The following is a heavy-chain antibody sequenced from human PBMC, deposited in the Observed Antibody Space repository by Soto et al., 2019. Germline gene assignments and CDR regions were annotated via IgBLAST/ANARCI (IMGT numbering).Heavy chain of an antibody. CDR2: IKQDGSEK. CDR1: GFTVSSTY. CDR3: ARSTGVAGRYFDY. J-gene: IGHJ4*02. D-gene: IGHD6-19*01. V-gene: IGHV3-7*03. Sequence: GGSLRLSCAASGFTVSSTYMTWVRQAPGKGLEWVANIKQDGSEKYYVDSVKGRFTISRDNAKNSLYLQMNSLRAGDTAVYYCARSTGVAGRYFDYWGQGTLVTVSS.